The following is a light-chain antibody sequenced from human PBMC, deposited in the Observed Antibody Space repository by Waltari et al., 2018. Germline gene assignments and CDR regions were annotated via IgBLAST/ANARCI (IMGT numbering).Light chain of an antibody. Sequence: DIVLTQSPGTLSLFPGERATLSCRASQSVNNNYLAWYLQKPGQAPRRLIYGASSRAIGSPDRFSGSGSGTDFTLTISRLEPEDFAVFYCQQYGSPPLTFGGGTKVEIK. CDR1: QSVNNNY. J-gene: IGKJ4*01. CDR3: QQYGSPPLT. CDR2: GAS. V-gene: IGKV3-20*01.